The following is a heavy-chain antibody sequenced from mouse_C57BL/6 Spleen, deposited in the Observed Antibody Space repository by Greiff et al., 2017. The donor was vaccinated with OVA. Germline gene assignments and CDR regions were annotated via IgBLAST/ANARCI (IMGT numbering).Heavy chain of an antibody. CDR1: GFTFSDYY. V-gene: IGHV5-12*01. J-gene: IGHJ1*03. D-gene: IGHD2-5*01. Sequence: EVKLVESGGGLVQPGGSLKLSCAASGFTFSDYYMYWVRQTPEKRLEWVAYISNGGGSTYYPDTVKGRFTISRDNAKNTLYLQMSRLKSEDTAMYDCARHSNYGYFDVWGTGTTVTVSS. CDR3: ARHSNYGYFDV. CDR2: ISNGGGST.